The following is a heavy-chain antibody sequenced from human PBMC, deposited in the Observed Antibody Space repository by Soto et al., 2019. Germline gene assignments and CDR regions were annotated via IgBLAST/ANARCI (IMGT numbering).Heavy chain of an antibody. CDR3: AKRIMSTIGHFDS. J-gene: IGHJ4*02. CDR1: GFTFSSYA. D-gene: IGHD5-12*01. Sequence: EVLLLESGGGLVQPGGSLRLSCAASGFTFSSYAMGWVRQAPGKGLEWVSSISGVGHSTYYADSVKGRFTISRDNSKNTLYQQTNSLRADDTAVYYCAKRIMSTIGHFDSWGQGTLVTVSS. CDR2: ISGVGHST. V-gene: IGHV3-23*01.